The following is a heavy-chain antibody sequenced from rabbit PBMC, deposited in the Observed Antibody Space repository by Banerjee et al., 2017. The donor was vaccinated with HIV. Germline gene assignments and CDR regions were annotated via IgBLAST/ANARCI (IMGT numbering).Heavy chain of an antibody. Sequence: QSLEESGGDLVKPGASLTLTCTASGFSFSADYDICWVRQAPGKGLEWIGRIYSGCGHFYFARGAESRFTLPNTTSTTLALQVTGLTAADTAAYFCARGLCDDNSFNLWGPGPLV. V-gene: IGHV1S40*01. CDR3: ARGLCDDNSFNL. CDR1: GFSFSADYD. CDR2: IYSGCGHF. D-gene: IGHD2-1*01. J-gene: IGHJ4*01.